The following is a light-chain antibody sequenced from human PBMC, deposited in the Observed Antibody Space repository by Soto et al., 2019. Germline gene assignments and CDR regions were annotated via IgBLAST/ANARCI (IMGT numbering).Light chain of an antibody. J-gene: IGLJ1*01. V-gene: IGLV2-14*01. CDR2: GVS. CDR3: SSYTSGSTYV. Sequence: QSALTQPASVSGSPGQSITISCTGTSSDIGGHNDVSWYQQHPGKAPKLLIYGVSNRPSGVSHRFSGSKSGNTASLTISGLQAEDEVDYYCSSYTSGSTYVFGTGTKLTVL. CDR1: SSDIGGHND.